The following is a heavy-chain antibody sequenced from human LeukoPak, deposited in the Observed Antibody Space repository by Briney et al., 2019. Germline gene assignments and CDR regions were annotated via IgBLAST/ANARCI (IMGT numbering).Heavy chain of an antibody. D-gene: IGHD6-19*01. CDR3: ASSIAVPFDP. V-gene: IGHV4-34*01. CDR1: GGSFSGYY. Sequence: SETLSLTCAVYGGSFSGYYWSWIRQPPGKGLEWIGEINHSGSTNYNPSLRSRVTISVDTSKNQFSLKLSSVTAADTAVYYCASSIAVPFDPWGQGTLVTVSS. J-gene: IGHJ5*02. CDR2: INHSGST.